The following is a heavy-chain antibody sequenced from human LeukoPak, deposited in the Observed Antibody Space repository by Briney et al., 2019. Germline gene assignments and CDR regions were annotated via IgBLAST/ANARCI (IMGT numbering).Heavy chain of an antibody. CDR3: AKGDSSSWYKFDY. J-gene: IGHJ4*02. Sequence: TGGSLRLSCAASGFTFDDYTMHWVRQAPGKGLEWVSLISWDDDSTYYADSVKGRFTISIDNSKNPLYLQMNSLRTEDTALYYCAKGDSSSWYKFDYWGQGTLVTVSS. V-gene: IGHV3-43*01. CDR1: GFTFDDYT. CDR2: ISWDDDST. D-gene: IGHD6-13*01.